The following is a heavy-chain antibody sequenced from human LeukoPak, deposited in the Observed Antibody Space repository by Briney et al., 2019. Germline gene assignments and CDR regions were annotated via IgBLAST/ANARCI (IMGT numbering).Heavy chain of an antibody. J-gene: IGHJ4*02. CDR2: IYSSGDT. Sequence: GGSLRLSCAASGFTVSSSYMSWVRQAPGKGLEWVSIIYSSGDTYHADSVKGRFTISRDNSKNTPYLQMNSLRAEDTAVYYCARGPVADGWGYFDYWGQGTLVTVSS. D-gene: IGHD3-16*01. CDR1: GFTVSSSY. CDR3: ARGPVADGWGYFDY. V-gene: IGHV3-53*01.